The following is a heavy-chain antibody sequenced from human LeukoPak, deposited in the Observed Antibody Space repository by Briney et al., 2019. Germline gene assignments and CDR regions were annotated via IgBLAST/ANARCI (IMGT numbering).Heavy chain of an antibody. V-gene: IGHV4-34*01. D-gene: IGHD3-16*02. CDR1: GGSFSGYY. CDR3: ARATYYDYVWGSYRPYYFDY. CDR2: INHSGST. Sequence: SETLSLTCAVYGGSFSGYYWSWIRQPPGKGLEWIGEINHSGSTNYDPSLKSRVTISVDTSKNQFSLKLSSVTAADTAVYYCARATYYDYVWGSYRPYYFDYWGQGTLVTVSS. J-gene: IGHJ4*02.